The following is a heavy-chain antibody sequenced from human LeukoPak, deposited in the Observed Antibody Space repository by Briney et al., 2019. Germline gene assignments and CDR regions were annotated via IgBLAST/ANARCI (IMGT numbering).Heavy chain of an antibody. CDR1: GGSISSGSYY. CDR2: IYTSGST. D-gene: IGHD3-3*01. J-gene: IGHJ4*02. Sequence: PSQTLSLTCTGSGGSISSGSYYWRWLRQPAGRGLEWIGRIYTSGSTNYNPSLKSRVTISVDTSKNQFSLKLTSVTAADTAVYYCARIGMRSARFDYWGQGTLVTVSS. V-gene: IGHV4-61*02. CDR3: ARIGMRSARFDY.